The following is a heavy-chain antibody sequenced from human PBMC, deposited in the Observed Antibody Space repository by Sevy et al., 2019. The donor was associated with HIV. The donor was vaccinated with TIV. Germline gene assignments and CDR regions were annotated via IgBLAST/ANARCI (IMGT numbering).Heavy chain of an antibody. CDR1: GGSISSSSYY. CDR3: ARQGQQWLADFDY. V-gene: IGHV4-39*01. Sequence: KQSQTLSLTCTVSGGSISSSSYYWGWIRQPPGKGLEWIGSIYYSGRNYYNPSLKSRVTISVDTSKNQFSLKLSSVTAADTAVYYCARQGQQWLADFDYWGQGTLVTVSS. CDR2: IYYSGRN. D-gene: IGHD6-19*01. J-gene: IGHJ4*02.